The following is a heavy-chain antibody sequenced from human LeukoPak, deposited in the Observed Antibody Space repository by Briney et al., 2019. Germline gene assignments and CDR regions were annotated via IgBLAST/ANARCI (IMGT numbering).Heavy chain of an antibody. CDR3: ARDYIGGWNDY. V-gene: IGHV3-21*01. J-gene: IGHJ4*02. Sequence: GGSLRLSCAASGFTFSSSSMHWVRQAPGKGLEWVSSISTSSSYIYYADSVKGRFTISRDNAKNSLFLQMNSLRAEDTAVYFCARDYIGGWNDYWGQGTLVTVSS. CDR2: ISTSSSYI. D-gene: IGHD3-16*01. CDR1: GFTFSSSS.